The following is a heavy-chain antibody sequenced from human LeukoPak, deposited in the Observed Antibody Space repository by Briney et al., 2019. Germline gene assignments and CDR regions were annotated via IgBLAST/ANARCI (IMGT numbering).Heavy chain of an antibody. J-gene: IGHJ4*02. CDR2: IYYSGTT. CDR1: GGSISSGGYY. V-gene: IGHV4-31*03. CDR3: ARTAGWSYGFDY. D-gene: IGHD3-16*01. Sequence: SETLSLTCTVSGGSISSGGYYWTWIRQYPGKGLEWIGYIYYSGTTYYNPSLQSRVTISGDTSKNQFSLKLSSVTAADPAVYYCARTAGWSYGFDYWGQGTLVTVSS.